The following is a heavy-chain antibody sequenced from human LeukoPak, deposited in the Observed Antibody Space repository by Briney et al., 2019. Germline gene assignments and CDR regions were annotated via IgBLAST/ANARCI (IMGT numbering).Heavy chain of an antibody. Sequence: PGGSLRLSCAASGFTVSSNYMSWVRQAPGKGLEWVSVIYSGGSTYYADSVKGRFTISRDNSKNTLYLQMNSLRAEDTAVYYCAGDIRGSSSSWYLDAFDIWGQGTMVTVSS. CDR2: IYSGGST. CDR1: GFTVSSNY. J-gene: IGHJ3*02. D-gene: IGHD6-13*01. CDR3: AGDIRGSSSSWYLDAFDI. V-gene: IGHV3-66*01.